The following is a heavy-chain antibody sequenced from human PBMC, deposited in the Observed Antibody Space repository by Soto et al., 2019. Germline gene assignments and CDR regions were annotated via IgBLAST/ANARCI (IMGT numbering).Heavy chain of an antibody. D-gene: IGHD2-15*01. CDR2: FGTGGDNT. CDR1: GFAFSTSA. J-gene: IGHJ3*01. CDR3: AKARRLLKRGGAFDV. Sequence: QLLESGGGLVQPGGSLRLSCAASGFAFSTSAMNCVRQAPGKGLEWVSSFGTGGDNTYYADSVKGRFTISRDNSNSTLYLQMNSLRAEDTAVYYCAKARRLLKRGGAFDVWGQGTMVTVSS. V-gene: IGHV3-23*01.